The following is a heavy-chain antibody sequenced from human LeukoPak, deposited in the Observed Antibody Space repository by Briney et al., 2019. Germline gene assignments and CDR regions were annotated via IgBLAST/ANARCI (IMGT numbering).Heavy chain of an antibody. Sequence: ASVKVSCKASGHTFTGYYMHWVRQAPGQGLEWMGWINANSGDTNYAQKFQGRVTMTRDTSISTAYMELSSLRSEDTAVYYCAKDLYHRYYHNSGHAFDYWGQGTLVTVSS. CDR1: GHTFTGYY. V-gene: IGHV1-2*02. D-gene: IGHD3-22*01. J-gene: IGHJ4*02. CDR3: AKDLYHRYYHNSGHAFDY. CDR2: INANSGDT.